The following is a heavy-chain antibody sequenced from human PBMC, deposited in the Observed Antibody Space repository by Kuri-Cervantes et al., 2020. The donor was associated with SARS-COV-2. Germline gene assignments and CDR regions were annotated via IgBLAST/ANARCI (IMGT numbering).Heavy chain of an antibody. Sequence: SVKVSCKAPGYTFTSYGISWVRQAPGQGLEWMGGIIPIFGTANYAQKFQGRVTITADKSTSTAYMELSSLRSEDTAVYYCAREGAGTLYTSRYYGMDVWGQGTTVTVSS. D-gene: IGHD3-10*01. J-gene: IGHJ6*02. CDR1: GYTFTSYG. CDR3: AREGAGTLYTSRYYGMDV. V-gene: IGHV1-69*06. CDR2: IIPIFGTA.